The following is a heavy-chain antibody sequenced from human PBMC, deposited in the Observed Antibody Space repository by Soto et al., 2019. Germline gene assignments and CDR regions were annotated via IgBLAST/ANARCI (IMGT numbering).Heavy chain of an antibody. D-gene: IGHD3-9*01. CDR2: INPNSGGT. CDR3: AREHYDILTGYYGLDY. J-gene: IGHJ4*02. Sequence: ASVKVSCKASGYTFAGYYMHWVRRAPGQGLEWMGWINPNSGGTNYAQKFQGRVTMTRDTSISTAYMELSRLRSDDTAVYYCAREHYDILTGYYGLDYWGQGTLVTVSS. V-gene: IGHV1-2*02. CDR1: GYTFAGYY.